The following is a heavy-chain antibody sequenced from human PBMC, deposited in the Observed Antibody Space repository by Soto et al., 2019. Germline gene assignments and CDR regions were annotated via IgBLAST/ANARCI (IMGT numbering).Heavy chain of an antibody. Sequence: ESGGGVVQPGRSLRLSCAASGFTFSSYGMHWVRQAPGKGLEWVAVINSGGSTNFADSVKGRFTVSRDNSKNTLYLQMNSLRAEDTAIYYCAKDLSSSPRDYSYYYGMDVWGQGTTVTVSS. V-gene: IGHV3-NL1*01. CDR1: GFTFSSYG. CDR2: INSGGST. D-gene: IGHD6-6*01. J-gene: IGHJ6*02. CDR3: AKDLSSSPRDYSYYYGMDV.